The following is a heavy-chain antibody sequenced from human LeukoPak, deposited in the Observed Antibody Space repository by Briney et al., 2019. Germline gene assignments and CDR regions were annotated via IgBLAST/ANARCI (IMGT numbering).Heavy chain of an antibody. V-gene: IGHV3-7*01. Sequence: GGSLRLSCAASGFTFSAYWMTWVRQAPGKGLEWVANINEDGGLKYYVDSAKGRFTISRDNTNNSLYLQMNSLRAEDTAVYYCVGGDYWGQGTLVTVSS. J-gene: IGHJ4*02. CDR3: VGGDY. CDR1: GFTFSAYW. CDR2: INEDGGLK.